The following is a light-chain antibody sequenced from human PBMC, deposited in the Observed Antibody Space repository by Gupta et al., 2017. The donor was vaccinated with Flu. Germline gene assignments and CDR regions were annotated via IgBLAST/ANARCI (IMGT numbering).Light chain of an antibody. CDR1: CGAVGAYDY. V-gene: IGLV2-11*01. CDR2: DVR. CDR3: CSYAGTYTWV. Sequence: HSPLTQPRPVSGSPGPSVSISFTGTCGAVGAYDYVPRHQHYAGKAPKLIIYDVRKRPSGVRERFSGSTSGNTASLNISGLQAEDEADYYCCSYAGTYTWVFGGGTKVTVL. J-gene: IGLJ3*02.